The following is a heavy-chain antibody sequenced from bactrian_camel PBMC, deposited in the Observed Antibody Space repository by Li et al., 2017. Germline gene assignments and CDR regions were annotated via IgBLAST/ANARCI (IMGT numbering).Heavy chain of an antibody. Sequence: VQLVESGGGSVQAGGSLRLSCTASGSAFSASCMGWFRQAPGKEREAVASISTDGGSTDYAGSVGGRFTISRDNAKNTLYLQMDSLKPEDTAMYYCAADLPCSTLWPIKTATDDADFTYWGQGTQVTVS. CDR3: AADLPCSTLWPIKTATDDADFTY. D-gene: IGHD3*01. J-gene: IGHJ6*01. CDR1: GSAFSASC. CDR2: ISTDGGST. V-gene: IGHV3S54*01.